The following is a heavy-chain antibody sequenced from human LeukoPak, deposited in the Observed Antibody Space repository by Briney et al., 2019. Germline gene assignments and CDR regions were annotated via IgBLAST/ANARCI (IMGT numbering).Heavy chain of an antibody. CDR1: GFIFSGSA. J-gene: IGHJ5*02. CDR3: TRPRIAAANWFDP. Sequence: GGSLRLSCAASGFIFSGSAMHWVRQSSGKGLEWVGRIRSKANSYATAYAASVKGRFTISRDDSKNTAYLQMNSLKTEDTAVYYCTRPRIAAANWFDPWGQGTLVTVSS. V-gene: IGHV3-73*01. CDR2: IRSKANSYAT. D-gene: IGHD6-13*01.